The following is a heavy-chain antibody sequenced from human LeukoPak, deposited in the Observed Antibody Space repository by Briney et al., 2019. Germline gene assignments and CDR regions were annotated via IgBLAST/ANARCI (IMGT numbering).Heavy chain of an antibody. CDR2: IYYSGST. V-gene: IGHV4-31*03. J-gene: IGHJ4*02. CDR1: GGSISSGGYY. Sequence: PSETLSLTCTVSGGSISSGGYYWTWIRQHPGKGLEWIGYIYYSGSTYYNPSLKSRVTISVDTSKNQFSLKLSSVTAADTAVYYCARGGVQLPPYYFDYWGQGTLVTVSS. D-gene: IGHD5-18*01. CDR3: ARGGVQLPPYYFDY.